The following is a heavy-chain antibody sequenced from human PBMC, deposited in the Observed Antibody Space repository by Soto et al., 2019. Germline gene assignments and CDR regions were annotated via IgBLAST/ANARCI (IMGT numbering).Heavy chain of an antibody. CDR1: GFTFSNYA. CDR3: VKDFRVGYDWTHD. D-gene: IGHD5-12*01. J-gene: IGHJ4*02. Sequence: EVQLLESGGDLVQPGGSLRLSCAASGFTFSNYAMSWVRQAPGKGLDWVSLIRGGGGPTNYADSVKGRFTVSRDNSNNMLFLQMSSLRADDTAVYYCVKDFRVGYDWTHDWGQGTLVTVSS. CDR2: IRGGGGPT. V-gene: IGHV3-23*01.